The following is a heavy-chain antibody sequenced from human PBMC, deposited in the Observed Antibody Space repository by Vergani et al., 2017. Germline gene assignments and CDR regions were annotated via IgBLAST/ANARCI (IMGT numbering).Heavy chain of an antibody. D-gene: IGHD2-15*01. J-gene: IGHJ4*02. V-gene: IGHV3-7*01. Sequence: EVQLVESGGGLVQPGGSLRLSCAASGFTFSSYWMSWVRQAPGKGLEWVANIKQDGSEKYYVDFVKGRFTISRDNAKNSLYLQMNSLRAEDTAVYYCARDRDIVVVVAADFDYWGQGTLVTVSS. CDR3: ARDRDIVVVVAADFDY. CDR2: IKQDGSEK. CDR1: GFTFSSYW.